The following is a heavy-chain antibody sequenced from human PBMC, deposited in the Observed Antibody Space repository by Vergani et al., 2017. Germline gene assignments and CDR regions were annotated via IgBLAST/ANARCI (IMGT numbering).Heavy chain of an antibody. CDR1: GDSISSGVYY. J-gene: IGHJ4*02. CDR2: IYSTGST. D-gene: IGHD3-22*01. Sequence: QVQLQESGPRLVKPSQTLSLTCSVSGDSISSGVYYWNWIRQHPGKGLEWIGYIYSTGSTHHNPSLRRRINMSVDTSKNQFSLKLNSVTAADTAMYYCARMGGYDEGDAFRIGYFDSWGPGILVTVSS. CDR3: ARMGGYDEGDAFRIGYFDS. V-gene: IGHV4-31*03.